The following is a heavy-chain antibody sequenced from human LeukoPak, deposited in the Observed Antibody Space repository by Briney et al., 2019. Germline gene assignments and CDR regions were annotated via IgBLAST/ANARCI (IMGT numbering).Heavy chain of an antibody. CDR1: GGSISSYY. V-gene: IGHV4-59*01. CDR3: AISTWELPQFDY. D-gene: IGHD1-26*01. J-gene: IGHJ4*02. Sequence: SETLSLTCTVSGGSISSYYWSWIRQPPGKGLEWIGYIYYSGSTNYNPSLKSRVTISVDTSKNQLSLKLSSVTAADTAVYYCAISTWELPQFDYWGQGTLVTVSS. CDR2: IYYSGST.